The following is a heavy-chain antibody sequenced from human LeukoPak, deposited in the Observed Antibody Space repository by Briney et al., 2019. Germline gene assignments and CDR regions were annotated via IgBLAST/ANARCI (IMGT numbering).Heavy chain of an antibody. Sequence: ASVTVSCTVSGYTLTELSMHWVRQAPGKGLEWMGGFDPEDGETIYAQKFQGRVTMTEDTSTDTAYMELSSLRSEDTAVYYCATTSSSWYHYGMDVWGQRTTVTVSS. D-gene: IGHD6-13*01. CDR1: GYTLTELS. J-gene: IGHJ6*02. CDR2: FDPEDGET. V-gene: IGHV1-24*01. CDR3: ATTSSSWYHYGMDV.